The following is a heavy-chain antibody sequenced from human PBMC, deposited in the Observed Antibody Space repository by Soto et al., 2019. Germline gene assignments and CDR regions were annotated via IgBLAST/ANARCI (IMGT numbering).Heavy chain of an antibody. V-gene: IGHV1-69*02. J-gene: IGHJ4*02. CDR1: GGTFSSYT. CDR3: ARAITVTKYYFDY. CDR2: IIPILGIA. D-gene: IGHD1-20*01. Sequence: SVKVSCKASGGTFSSYTISWVRQAPGQGLEWMGRIIPILGIANYAQKFQGRVTITADKSTSTAYMELSSLRSEDTAVYYCARAITVTKYYFDYWGQGTLVTVSS.